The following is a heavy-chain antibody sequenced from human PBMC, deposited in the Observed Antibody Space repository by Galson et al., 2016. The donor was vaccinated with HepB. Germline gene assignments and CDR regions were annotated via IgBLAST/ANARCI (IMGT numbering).Heavy chain of an antibody. V-gene: IGHV3-74*01. J-gene: IGHJ3*02. CDR3: ARVFPSRCSGRSCFSEGAFDI. CDR1: GFTISTHW. Sequence: SLRLSCAASGFTISTHWMHWVRQAPGKGLVCVSRISEDGRATNYADSVKGRFAISRDNAKNTLYLQMNSLSAEDTAIYYCARVFPSRCSGRSCFSEGAFDIWDQGTMVTVSS. CDR2: ISEDGRAT. D-gene: IGHD2-15*01.